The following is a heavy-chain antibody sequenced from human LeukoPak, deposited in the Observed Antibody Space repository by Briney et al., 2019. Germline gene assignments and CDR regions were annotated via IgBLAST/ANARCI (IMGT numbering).Heavy chain of an antibody. Sequence: SVKVSCKASGGTFSSYAISWVRQAPGQGLEWMGRIIPIFGTANYAQKFQGRVTITADESTGTAYMELSSLRSEDTAVYYCARGGSFCSSTSCYITTFDYWGQGTLVTVSS. J-gene: IGHJ4*02. CDR3: ARGGSFCSSTSCYITTFDY. CDR2: IIPIFGTA. V-gene: IGHV1-69*13. D-gene: IGHD2-2*02. CDR1: GGTFSSYA.